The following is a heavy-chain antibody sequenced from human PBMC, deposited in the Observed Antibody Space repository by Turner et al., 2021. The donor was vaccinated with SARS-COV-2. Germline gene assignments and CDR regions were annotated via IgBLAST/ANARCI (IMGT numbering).Heavy chain of an antibody. CDR3: VRLPDYDILTK. CDR1: GDSISSYY. D-gene: IGHD3-9*01. J-gene: IGHJ4*02. V-gene: IGHV4-59*08. Sequence: QVQLQESGPGLVKPSETLSLTCTVSGDSISSYYWSWIRQPPGKGLEWIGYIYYSGSTNYNPSLKSRVTISVDTSKNQFSLKLSSVTAADTAVYYCVRLPDYDILTKWGQGTLVTVSS. CDR2: IYYSGST.